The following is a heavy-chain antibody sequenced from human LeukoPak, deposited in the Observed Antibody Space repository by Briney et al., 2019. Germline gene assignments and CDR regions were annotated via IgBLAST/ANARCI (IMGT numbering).Heavy chain of an antibody. Sequence: GGSLRLSCAASGFTVSSNYMSWVRQAPGKGLEWVSVIYSGGSTYYADSVQGRFTISRDNTKNTLYLQMNSLRAEDTAVYYCAREVDTAVDYWGQGTLVTVSS. J-gene: IGHJ4*02. CDR3: AREVDTAVDY. V-gene: IGHV3-53*01. D-gene: IGHD5-18*01. CDR1: GFTVSSNY. CDR2: IYSGGST.